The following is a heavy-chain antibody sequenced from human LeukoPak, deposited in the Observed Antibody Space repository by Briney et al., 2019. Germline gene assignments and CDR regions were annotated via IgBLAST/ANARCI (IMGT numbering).Heavy chain of an antibody. J-gene: IGHJ3*02. Sequence: GGSLRLSCAASGFTFSSYAMSWVRQAPGKGLEWVSAISGSGGSTYYADSVKGRFTISRDNSKNTLYLQMNSLRAEDTAVYYCAKDLAYCGGDCYTGDAFDIWGQGTMVTVSS. CDR1: GFTFSSYA. V-gene: IGHV3-23*01. CDR3: AKDLAYCGGDCYTGDAFDI. D-gene: IGHD2-21*02. CDR2: ISGSGGST.